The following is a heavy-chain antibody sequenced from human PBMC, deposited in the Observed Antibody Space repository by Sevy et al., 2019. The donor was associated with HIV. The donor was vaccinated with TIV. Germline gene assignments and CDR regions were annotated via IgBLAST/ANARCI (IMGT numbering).Heavy chain of an antibody. CDR2: IKVDGSEK. V-gene: IGHV3-7*03. Sequence: GGSLRLSCAASGFTFSNYWMTWVRQAPGKGLEWVANIKVDGSEKYYVDSLKGRFTISRDKAKNSLYLQMNSLRAEDTAVYHCARDCSSTTCLWGLDVWGQGTTVTVSS. CDR3: ARDCSSTTCLWGLDV. J-gene: IGHJ6*02. D-gene: IGHD2-2*01. CDR1: GFTFSNYW.